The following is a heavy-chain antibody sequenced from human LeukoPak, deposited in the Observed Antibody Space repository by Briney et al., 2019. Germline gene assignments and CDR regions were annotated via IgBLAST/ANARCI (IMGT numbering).Heavy chain of an antibody. CDR3: TTEDWTH. V-gene: IGHV3-15*01. CDR1: GFTFSDYY. Sequence: GGSLRLSCAASGFTFSDYYMTWIRQAPGKGLEWVGRIKSKTDGGTTDYAAPVKGTFTISRDDSKNTLYLQMNSLKTEDTAIYYCTTEDWTHWGQGTLVTVSS. J-gene: IGHJ4*02. D-gene: IGHD3/OR15-3a*01. CDR2: IKSKTDGGTT.